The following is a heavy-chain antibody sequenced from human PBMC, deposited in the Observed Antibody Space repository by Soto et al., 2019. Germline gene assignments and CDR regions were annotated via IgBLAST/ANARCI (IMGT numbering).Heavy chain of an antibody. CDR3: ARRANGYFAY. CDR2: ILAEYKT. D-gene: IGHD2-8*01. Sequence: EVQLLESGGGLVQPGGSLTLSCAASGFTFSDDTLSWVRQAPGKVLECISVILAEYKTYYTDSVRGRFTISRDNSKKTLDREMNSLRAEDTAVYYCARRANGYFAYWGQGARVTVSS. J-gene: IGHJ4*02. CDR1: GFTFSDDT. V-gene: IGHV3-23*03.